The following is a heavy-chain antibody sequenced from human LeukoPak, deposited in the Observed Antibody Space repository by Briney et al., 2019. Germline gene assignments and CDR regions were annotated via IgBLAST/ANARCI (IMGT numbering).Heavy chain of an antibody. CDR2: IYYSGST. V-gene: IGHV4-59*01. CDR1: GGSISSYY. Sequence: SETLSLTCTVSGGSISSYYWSWIRQPPEKGLEWIGYIYYSGSTNYNPSLKSRVTISVDTSKNQFSLKLSSVTAADTAVYYCARGLWFGELLSGWFDPWGQGTLVTVSS. CDR3: ARGLWFGELLSGWFDP. J-gene: IGHJ5*02. D-gene: IGHD3-10*01.